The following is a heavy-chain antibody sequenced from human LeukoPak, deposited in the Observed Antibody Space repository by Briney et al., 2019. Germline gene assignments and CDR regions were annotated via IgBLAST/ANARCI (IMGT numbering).Heavy chain of an antibody. V-gene: IGHV3-11*04. CDR2: MSSSGATM. Sequence: GSLRLSCAASGFTFSDYYMGWIRQAPGKGLDWVSYMSSSGATMYYADSVKGRFTISRDNAKNSLYLQMNSLRAEDTALYYCARARGSYAFDIWGQGTMVTVSS. CDR3: ARARGSYAFDI. D-gene: IGHD2-15*01. J-gene: IGHJ3*02. CDR1: GFTFSDYY.